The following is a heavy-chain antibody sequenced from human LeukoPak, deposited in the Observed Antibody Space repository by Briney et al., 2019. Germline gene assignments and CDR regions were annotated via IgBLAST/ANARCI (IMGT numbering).Heavy chain of an antibody. D-gene: IGHD6-13*01. Sequence: SETLFLTCTVSGGSISGYYWSWIRQPAGKGLEWIGRIYTSGSTNYNPSLKSRVTMSVDTSKNQFSLKLTSVTAADTAVYYCARDLHIAAAGSGFDPWGQGTLVTVSS. CDR1: GGSISGYY. V-gene: IGHV4-4*07. CDR2: IYTSGST. J-gene: IGHJ5*02. CDR3: ARDLHIAAAGSGFDP.